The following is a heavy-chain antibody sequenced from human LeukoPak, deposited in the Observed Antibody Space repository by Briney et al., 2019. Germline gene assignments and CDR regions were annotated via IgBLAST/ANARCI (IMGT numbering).Heavy chain of an antibody. CDR2: IYYSGST. CDR1: GGSISSYY. V-gene: IGHV4-59*01. D-gene: IGHD3-22*01. J-gene: IGHJ4*02. CDR3: ARGRSGYPAMVDY. Sequence: SETLSLTCNVSGGSISSYYWSWIRQPPGKELEWIRYIYYSGSTNYNPSLKSRVTISVDMSKHQFSLKLSSVTAADTAVYYCARGRSGYPAMVDYWGQGTLVTVSS.